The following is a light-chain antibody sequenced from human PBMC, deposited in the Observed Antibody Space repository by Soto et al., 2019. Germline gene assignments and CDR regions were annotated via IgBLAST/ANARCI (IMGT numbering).Light chain of an antibody. CDR2: RDS. Sequence: SYELTQPLSVSVALGQTARITCGGNNIGSKNVHWYQQKPGQAPVLVIYRDSNRPYGIPERVSGSNSGNAATLTIRRAQAGDEADYYCQVWDSSTARVCGGGTKLTVL. CDR1: NIGSKN. V-gene: IGLV3-9*01. CDR3: QVWDSSTARV. J-gene: IGLJ3*02.